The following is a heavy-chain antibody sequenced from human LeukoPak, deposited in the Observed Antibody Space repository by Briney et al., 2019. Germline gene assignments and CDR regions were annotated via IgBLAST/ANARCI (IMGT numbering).Heavy chain of an antibody. J-gene: IGHJ4*02. CDR3: ARSAAPYY. Sequence: GGSLRLSCAASGFTFTTYAMSWVRQAPGKGLEWVSTISNSGGSTYYADSVKGRFTISRDNSKNTLYLQMNSLRAEDTAVYYCARSAAPYYWGQGTLVTVSS. V-gene: IGHV3-23*01. CDR2: ISNSGGST. CDR1: GFTFTTYA. D-gene: IGHD2-2*01.